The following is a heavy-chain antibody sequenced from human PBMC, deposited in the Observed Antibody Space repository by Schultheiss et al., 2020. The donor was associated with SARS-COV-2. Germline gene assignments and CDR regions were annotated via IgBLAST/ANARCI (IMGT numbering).Heavy chain of an antibody. CDR1: GGSISSYY. V-gene: IGHV4-59*12. CDR3: ARLGLRFLESYGMDV. J-gene: IGHJ6*02. CDR2: IYYSGST. Sequence: SETLSLTCTVSGGSISSYYWSWIRQPPGKGLEWIGYIYYSGSTNYNPSLKSRVTISVDTSKNQFSLKLSSVTAADTAVYYCARLGLRFLESYGMDVWGQGTTVTVSS. D-gene: IGHD3-3*01.